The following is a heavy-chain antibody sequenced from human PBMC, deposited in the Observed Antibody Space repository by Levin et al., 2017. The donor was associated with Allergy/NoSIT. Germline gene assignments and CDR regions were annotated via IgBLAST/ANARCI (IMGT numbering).Heavy chain of an antibody. Sequence: GESLKISCAASGFTFSSYGMHWVRQAPGKGLEWVAVISYDGSNKYYADSVKGRFTISRDNSKNTLYLQMNSLRAEDTAVYYCAKDGRYSDGLNTNRGGMDVWGQGTTVTVSS. V-gene: IGHV3-30*18. CDR2: ISYDGSNK. CDR1: GFTFSSYG. D-gene: IGHD5-18*01. J-gene: IGHJ6*02. CDR3: AKDGRYSDGLNTNRGGMDV.